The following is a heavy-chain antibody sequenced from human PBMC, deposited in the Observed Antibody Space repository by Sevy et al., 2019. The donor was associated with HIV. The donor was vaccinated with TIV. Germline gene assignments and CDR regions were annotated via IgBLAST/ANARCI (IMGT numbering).Heavy chain of an antibody. V-gene: IGHV3-33*06. CDR3: AKGIAASGYYFDS. D-gene: IGHD6-13*01. J-gene: IGHJ4*02. CDR1: GFTFSRYG. CDR2: IWYDGDNK. Sequence: GESLKISCAASGFTFSRYGMHWVRQTPGKGIEWVAGIWYDGDNKDYSDYGKGRFTISRDNSKNTVYLHMSSLRVEDTATYYCAKGIAASGYYFDSWGQGTLVTVSS.